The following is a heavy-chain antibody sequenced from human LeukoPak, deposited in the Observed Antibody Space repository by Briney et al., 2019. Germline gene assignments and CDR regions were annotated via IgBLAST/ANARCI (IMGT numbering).Heavy chain of an antibody. CDR2: INHSGST. Sequence: SETLSLTCAVYGGSFSGYYWSWIRQPPGKGLEWIGEINHSGSTNYNPSLKSRVTISVDTSKNQFSLILSSVTAADTAVYFCARARLSIVRGITNFDYWGQGTVVTVSS. V-gene: IGHV4-34*01. CDR1: GGSFSGYY. CDR3: ARARLSIVRGITNFDY. D-gene: IGHD3-10*01. J-gene: IGHJ4*02.